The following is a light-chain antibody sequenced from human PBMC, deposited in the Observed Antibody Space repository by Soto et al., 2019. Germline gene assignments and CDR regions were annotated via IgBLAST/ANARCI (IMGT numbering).Light chain of an antibody. CDR2: EVS. V-gene: IGLV2-8*01. J-gene: IGLJ2*01. CDR1: SSDVGGYNY. Sequence: QSPLTQPPSASGSPGQSVTISCTGTSSDVGGYNYVSWYQQHPGKAPKLMIYEVSKRPSGVPDRFSGSKSGNTASLTVSGLQAEDEAVYYCSSFAGSNNVVFGGGTKLTVL. CDR3: SSFAGSNNVV.